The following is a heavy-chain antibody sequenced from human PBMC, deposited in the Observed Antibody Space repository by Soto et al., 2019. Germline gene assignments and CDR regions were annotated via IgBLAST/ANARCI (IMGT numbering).Heavy chain of an antibody. V-gene: IGHV4-34*01. CDR2: INHSGST. CDR1: GGSFSGYY. Sequence: SETLSLTCAVYGGSFSGYYWSWIRQPPGKGLEWIGEINHSGSTNYNPSLKSRVTISVDTSKNQFSLKLSSVTAADTAVYYCARGGRYSSSWYGVYYYGKDVWGQVTTGTFSS. J-gene: IGHJ6*02. D-gene: IGHD6-13*01. CDR3: ARGGRYSSSWYGVYYYGKDV.